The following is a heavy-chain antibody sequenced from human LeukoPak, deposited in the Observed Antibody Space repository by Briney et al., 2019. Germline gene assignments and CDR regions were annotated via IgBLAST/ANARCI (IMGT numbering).Heavy chain of an antibody. CDR3: TRVPPPRIAVAGIDYYYYYYMDV. D-gene: IGHD6-19*01. J-gene: IGHJ6*03. CDR2: IKSKTDGGTT. Sequence: PGGSLRLSCAASGFTFSNAWMSWVRQAPGKGLEWVGRIKSKTDGGTTDYAAPVKGRFTISRDDSKSIAYLQMNSLKTEDTAVYYCTRVPPPRIAVAGIDYYYYYYMDVWGKGTTVTISS. V-gene: IGHV3-15*01. CDR1: GFTFSNAW.